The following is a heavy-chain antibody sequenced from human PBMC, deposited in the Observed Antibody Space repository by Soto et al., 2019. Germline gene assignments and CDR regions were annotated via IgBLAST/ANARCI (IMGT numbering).Heavy chain of an antibody. CDR3: ARDTYLDQGYYGMDV. Sequence: SETLSLTCTVSGGSISSGGYYWSWIRQHPGKGLEWIGYIYYSGSTYYNPSLKSRVTISVDTSKNQFSLKLSSVTAADTAVYYCARDTYLDQGYYGMDVWGQGTTVTVSS. CDR2: IYYSGST. D-gene: IGHD1-1*01. J-gene: IGHJ6*02. V-gene: IGHV4-31*03. CDR1: GGSISSGGYY.